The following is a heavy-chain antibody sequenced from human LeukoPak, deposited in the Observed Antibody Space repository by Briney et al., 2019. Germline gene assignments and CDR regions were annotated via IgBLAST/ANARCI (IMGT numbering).Heavy chain of an antibody. CDR3: ARAAYSGSYHSDY. J-gene: IGHJ4*02. V-gene: IGHV4-61*01. CDR2: IYYSGST. Sequence: SETLSLTCTVSGGSVSSGSYYWSWIRQPPGKGLEWIGYIYYSGSTNYNPSLKSRVTISVDTSKNQFSLKLSSVTAADTAVYYCARAAYSGSYHSDYWGQGTLVTVSS. CDR1: GGSVSSGSYY. D-gene: IGHD1-26*01.